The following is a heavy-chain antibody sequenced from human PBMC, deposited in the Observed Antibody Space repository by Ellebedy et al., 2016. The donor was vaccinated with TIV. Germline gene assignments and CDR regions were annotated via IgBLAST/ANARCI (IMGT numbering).Heavy chain of an antibody. J-gene: IGHJ6*02. CDR2: INAGNGNT. CDR3: ARELFYYDYVWGKQSHDYYYGMDV. CDR1: GYTFTSYA. Sequence: AASVKVSCKASGYTFTSYAMHWVRQAPGQRLEWMGWINAGNGNTKYSQKFQGRVTITRDTSASTAYMELSSLRSEDTAVYYCARELFYYDYVWGKQSHDYYYGMDVWGQGTTVTVSS. D-gene: IGHD3-16*01. V-gene: IGHV1-3*01.